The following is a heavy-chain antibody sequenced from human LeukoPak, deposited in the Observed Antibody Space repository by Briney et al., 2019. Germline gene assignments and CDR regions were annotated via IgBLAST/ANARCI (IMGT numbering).Heavy chain of an antibody. CDR2: IYSDGTT. Sequence: PGGSLRLSCAASGFTVSNNYMSWVRQAPGKKLEWVSDIYSDGTTFYADSVKGRFTISRDNAQNSLYLQMNRLRAEDTAIYYCVRDRGTYRPIDYWGQGTLVTVSS. CDR1: GFTVSNNY. D-gene: IGHD1-26*01. J-gene: IGHJ4*02. CDR3: VRDRGTYRPIDY. V-gene: IGHV3-53*01.